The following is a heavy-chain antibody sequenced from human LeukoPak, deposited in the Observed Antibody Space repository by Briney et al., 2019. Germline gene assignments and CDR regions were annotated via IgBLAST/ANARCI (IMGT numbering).Heavy chain of an antibody. CDR1: GFTFSSYA. CDR3: AKRGGYYGSGSYWPYYYYGMDV. V-gene: IGHV3-23*01. D-gene: IGHD3-10*01. J-gene: IGHJ6*02. CDR2: ISGSGGST. Sequence: GGSLRLSRAASGFTFSSYAMSWVRQAPGQGLEWVSAISGSGGSTYYADSVKGRFTISRDNSKNTLYLQMNSLRAEDTAVYYCAKRGGYYGSGSYWPYYYYGMDVWGQGTTVTVSS.